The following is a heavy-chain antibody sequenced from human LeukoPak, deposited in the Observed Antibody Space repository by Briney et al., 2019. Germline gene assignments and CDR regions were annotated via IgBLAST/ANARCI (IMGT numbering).Heavy chain of an antibody. CDR3: ARASWISNVDAVW. V-gene: IGHV3-23*01. J-gene: IGHJ4*02. Sequence: GGSLRLSCAASGFSFSSNAMSWVRQAPARGLEWVSSIRGNGDTFYADSVKGRFTLSRDDSRNTVYLHLNNLRVEDSAVYYCARASWISNVDAVWWGQGTLVTVSS. CDR1: GFSFSSNA. D-gene: IGHD1-1*01. CDR2: IRGNGDT.